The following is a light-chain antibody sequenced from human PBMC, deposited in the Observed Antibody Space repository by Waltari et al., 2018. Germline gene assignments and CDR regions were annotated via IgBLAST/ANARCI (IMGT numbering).Light chain of an antibody. Sequence: DIQMTQSPSSLSASVGDRVTIACRASQDISRYLNLYQQKPGKAPKILIYAASSLQSGVPSRFSGSGSGTDFTLTISSLQPEDFATYYCQQSYTTPMYTFGQGTKLEIK. CDR1: QDISRY. V-gene: IGKV1-39*01. CDR2: AAS. J-gene: IGKJ2*01. CDR3: QQSYTTPMYT.